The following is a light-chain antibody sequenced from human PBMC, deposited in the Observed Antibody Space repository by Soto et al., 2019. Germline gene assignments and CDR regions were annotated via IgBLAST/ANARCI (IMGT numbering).Light chain of an antibody. CDR3: QQYNTWPRT. CDR2: GAS. J-gene: IGKJ1*01. Sequence: EIVLTHSTATLSVAPVEGVRLXKRASQTVRNNLAWYRQKPGQAPRLLIHGASTRATNVPGRFSGSGSGTGFTLTISSLQSEDFAVYYCQQYNTWPRTFGQGTKVDIK. V-gene: IGKV3-15*01. CDR1: QTVRNN.